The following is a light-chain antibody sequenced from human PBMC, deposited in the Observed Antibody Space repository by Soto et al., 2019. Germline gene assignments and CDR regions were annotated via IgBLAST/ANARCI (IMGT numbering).Light chain of an antibody. Sequence: EIVLTQSPGTLSLSPGERATLSCRASQSVGSNYLAWYQQTPGHAPRLLIHGASTRATGIPDRFSGSGSGTDFTLTLSRLESEDSAVYYCHQYASSPLTFGQGTRLEIK. CDR3: HQYASSPLT. V-gene: IGKV3-20*01. CDR1: QSVGSNY. CDR2: GAS. J-gene: IGKJ5*01.